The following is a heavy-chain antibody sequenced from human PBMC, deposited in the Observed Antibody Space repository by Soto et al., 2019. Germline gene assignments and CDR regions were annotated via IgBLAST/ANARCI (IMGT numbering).Heavy chain of an antibody. CDR3: AIVAVAVAGRVRHFYYEMDV. CDR2: IIPMFGTS. CDR1: GGTFRSHS. V-gene: IGHV1-69*06. J-gene: IGHJ6*01. D-gene: IGHD6-19*01. Sequence: QMQLVQSGAEVKKPGSSVRVSCKAFGGTFRSHSITWVRLAPGQGLEWMGEIIPMFGTSNYAQKFQGRVTITADTSRTTAYMEVTNVTSDDSAVYFCAIVAVAVAGRVRHFYYEMDVWGQGTTVTVSS.